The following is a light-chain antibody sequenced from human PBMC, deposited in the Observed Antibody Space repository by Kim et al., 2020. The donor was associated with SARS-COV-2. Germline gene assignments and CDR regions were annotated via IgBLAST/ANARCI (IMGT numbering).Light chain of an antibody. J-gene: IGKJ4*01. V-gene: IGKV1-33*01. CDR2: GAS. CDR3: QQYDNLPLT. Sequence: DIQMTQSPSFLSASVGDRVTITCQASQDIRIYLNWYQQKPGKAPKVLISGASNVETGVPSRFSGSGSGTEYAFTISSLQPEDIAMYFCQQYDNLPLTFGGGTKVDIK. CDR1: QDIRIY.